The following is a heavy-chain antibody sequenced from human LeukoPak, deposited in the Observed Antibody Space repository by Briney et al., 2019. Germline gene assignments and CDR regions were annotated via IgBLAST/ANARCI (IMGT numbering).Heavy chain of an antibody. J-gene: IGHJ4*02. CDR2: INPNSGGT. V-gene: IGHV1-2*06. CDR1: GGTFSSYA. D-gene: IGHD3-16*01. CDR3: ARKGSGFWGPRV. Sequence: GASVKVSCKASGGTFSSYAISWVRQAPGQGLEWMGRINPNSGGTNYAQKFQGRVTMTRDTSISTAYMELSRLRSDDTAVYYCARKGSGFWGPRVWGQGTLVTVSS.